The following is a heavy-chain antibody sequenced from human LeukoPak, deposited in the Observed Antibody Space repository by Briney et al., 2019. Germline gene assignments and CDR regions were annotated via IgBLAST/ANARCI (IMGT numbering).Heavy chain of an antibody. D-gene: IGHD2-15*01. V-gene: IGHV3-21*01. J-gene: IGHJ4*02. CDR1: GFTFSSYA. CDR3: ARDYCSGVSCYYFDY. CDR2: ISRSSSYR. Sequence: GGSLRLSCAVSGFTFSSYAMTWVRQAPGKGLEWVSSISRSSSYRYYADSVKGRFTISRDNAKNSLYLQMNSLRAEDTAVYYCARDYCSGVSCYYFDYWGQGTLVTVSS.